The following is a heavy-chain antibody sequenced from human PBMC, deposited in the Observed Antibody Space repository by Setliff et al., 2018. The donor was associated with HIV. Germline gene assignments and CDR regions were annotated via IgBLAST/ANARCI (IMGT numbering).Heavy chain of an antibody. V-gene: IGHV1-46*01. J-gene: IGHJ3*02. CDR1: GYTFTSYF. CDR2: IDPNGGAT. CDR3: ARDLKEDSGSDVIGLSSDTFDI. D-gene: IGHD5-12*01. Sequence: ASVKVSCKAFGYTFTSYFLHWVRQAPGQGLEWLGIIDPNGGATNNAQKLQGRLTVTTDTSTGTLYMELSNLRSDDTAVYYCARDLKEDSGSDVIGLSSDTFDIWGQGTMVTVSS.